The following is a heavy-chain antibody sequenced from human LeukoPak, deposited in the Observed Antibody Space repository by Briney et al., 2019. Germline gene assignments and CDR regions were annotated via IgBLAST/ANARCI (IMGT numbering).Heavy chain of an antibody. Sequence: SETLSLTCTVSGGSISSSSYYWGWIRQPPGKGLEWIGSIYYSGSTYYNPSLKSRVTISVDTSKNQFSLKLSSVTAADTAVYYCARGGSHYYDSSGYQADAFDIWGQGTMVTVSS. D-gene: IGHD3-22*01. V-gene: IGHV4-39*07. CDR3: ARGGSHYYDSSGYQADAFDI. CDR2: IYYSGST. J-gene: IGHJ3*02. CDR1: GGSISSSSYY.